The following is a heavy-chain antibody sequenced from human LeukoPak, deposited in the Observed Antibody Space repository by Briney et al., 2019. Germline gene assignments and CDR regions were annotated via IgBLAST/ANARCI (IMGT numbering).Heavy chain of an antibody. CDR2: ISSSGSTI. Sequence: GGSLRLSCAASGFTFSSYEMNWVRQAPGKGLEWVSYISSSGSTIYYADSVKGRFTISRDNAKNSLYLQMNSLRAEDMALYYCAKDMEGDYDSKGAAFDIWGQGTMVTVSS. V-gene: IGHV3-48*03. J-gene: IGHJ3*02. CDR1: GFTFSSYE. CDR3: AKDMEGDYDSKGAAFDI. D-gene: IGHD3-22*01.